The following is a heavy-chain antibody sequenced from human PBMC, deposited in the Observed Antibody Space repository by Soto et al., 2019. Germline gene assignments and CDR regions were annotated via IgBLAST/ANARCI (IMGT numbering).Heavy chain of an antibody. Sequence: SETLSLTCAVSGGSISSGGYSWSWIRQPPGRGLEWIGYIYHSGSTYYNPSLKSRVTISVDRSKNQFPLKLSSVTAADTAVYYCARLDLYGDSVRWFDPWGQGTLVTVSS. CDR3: ARLDLYGDSVRWFDP. D-gene: IGHD4-17*01. J-gene: IGHJ5*02. CDR2: IYHSGST. CDR1: GGSISSGGYS. V-gene: IGHV4-30-2*01.